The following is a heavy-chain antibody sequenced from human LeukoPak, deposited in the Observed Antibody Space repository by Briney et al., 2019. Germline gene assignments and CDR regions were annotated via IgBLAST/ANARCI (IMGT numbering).Heavy chain of an antibody. CDR1: GGSFSGYY. Sequence: SETLSLTCAVYGGSFSGYYWSWIRQPPGKGLEWIGEINHSGSTNYNPSLKSRVTISVDTPKNQFSLKLSSVSAADTAVYYCARAPMIAVVGGAFDIWGQGTMVTVSS. CDR2: INHSGST. CDR3: ARAPMIAVVGGAFDI. J-gene: IGHJ3*02. V-gene: IGHV4-34*01. D-gene: IGHD3-22*01.